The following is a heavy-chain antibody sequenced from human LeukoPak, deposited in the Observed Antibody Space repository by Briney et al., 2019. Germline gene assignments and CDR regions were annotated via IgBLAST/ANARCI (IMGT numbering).Heavy chain of an antibody. CDR3: ARFGAGYCSGGSCSNFDY. Sequence: SVKVSCKASGGTFSSYAISWVRQAPGQGLEWMGGIIPIFGTANYAQKFQGRVTITTGESTSTAYMELRSLRSDDTAVYYCARFGAGYCSGGSCSNFDYWGQGTLVTVSS. CDR2: IIPIFGTA. D-gene: IGHD2-15*01. V-gene: IGHV1-69*05. J-gene: IGHJ4*02. CDR1: GGTFSSYA.